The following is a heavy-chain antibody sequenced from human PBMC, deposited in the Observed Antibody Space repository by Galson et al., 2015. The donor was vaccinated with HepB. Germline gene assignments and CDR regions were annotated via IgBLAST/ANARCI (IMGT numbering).Heavy chain of an antibody. CDR2: IYYSGST. D-gene: IGHD4-17*01. CDR3: ARGSPPTPTVTTAGWFDP. Sequence: ETLSLTCTVSGGSVSSGSYYWSWIRQPPGKGLEWIGYIYYSGSTNYNPSLKSRVTISVDTSKNQFSLKLSSVTAADTAVYYCARGSPPTPTVTTAGWFDPWGQGTLVTVSS. CDR1: GGSVSSGSYY. J-gene: IGHJ5*02. V-gene: IGHV4-61*01.